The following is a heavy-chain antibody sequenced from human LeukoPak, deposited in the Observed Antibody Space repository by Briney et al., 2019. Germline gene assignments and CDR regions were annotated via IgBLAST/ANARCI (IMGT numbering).Heavy chain of an antibody. CDR2: IRSDGINK. D-gene: IGHD3-10*02. CDR3: AELGITMIGGV. CDR1: GFTFSNYG. V-gene: IGHV3-30*02. J-gene: IGHJ6*04. Sequence: GGSLRLSCAASGFTFSNYGMHWVRQAPGKGLEWVAFIRSDGINKYHADSVKGRFTISRDNSKNTLYLQMNSLRAEDTAVYYCAELGITMIGGVWGKGTTVTISS.